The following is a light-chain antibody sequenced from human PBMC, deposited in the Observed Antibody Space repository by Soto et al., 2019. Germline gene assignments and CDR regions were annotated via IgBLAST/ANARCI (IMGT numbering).Light chain of an antibody. CDR3: QQSYSTPKT. CDR1: QSVSSY. Sequence: EIVLTKSPATLSLSPGERATLSCRASQSVSSYLAWYQQKPGQAPRLLIYGASTRATGIPARFSGSGSGTDFTLTISSLQPEDFATYYCQQSYSTPKTFGQGTKVDIK. J-gene: IGKJ1*01. CDR2: GAS. V-gene: IGKV3-11*01.